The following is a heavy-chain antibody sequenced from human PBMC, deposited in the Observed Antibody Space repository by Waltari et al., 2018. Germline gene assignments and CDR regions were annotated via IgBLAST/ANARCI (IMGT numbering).Heavy chain of an antibody. Sequence: QVQLQESGPGLVKPSETLSLTCAVSGYSISSGYYWGWIRQPPGKGLEWIGSIYHSGSTYYNPSLKSRVTISVDTSKNQFSLKLSSVTAADTAVYYCARHVPPPTMVVTAVGYWGQGTLVTVSS. CDR1: GYSISSGYY. J-gene: IGHJ4*02. D-gene: IGHD2-15*01. V-gene: IGHV4-38-2*01. CDR3: ARHVPPPTMVVTAVGY. CDR2: IYHSGST.